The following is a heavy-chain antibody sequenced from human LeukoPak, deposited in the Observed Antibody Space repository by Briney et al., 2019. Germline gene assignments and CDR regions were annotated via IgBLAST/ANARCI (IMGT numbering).Heavy chain of an antibody. Sequence: SVKVSCKASGGTFSSYAISWVRQAPGQGLEWMGGIIPIFGTANYAQKFQGRVTITTDESTSTAYMELSSLRSEDTAVYYCAREAVVAATPFDYWGQGTLVTASS. CDR1: GGTFSSYA. J-gene: IGHJ4*02. CDR2: IIPIFGTA. D-gene: IGHD2-15*01. CDR3: AREAVVAATPFDY. V-gene: IGHV1-69*05.